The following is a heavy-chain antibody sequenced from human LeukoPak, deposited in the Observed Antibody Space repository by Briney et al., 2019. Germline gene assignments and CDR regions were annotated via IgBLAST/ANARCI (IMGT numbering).Heavy chain of an antibody. Sequence: SETLSLTCTVSGGSISSYYWSWIRQPPGKGLEWIGYIYYSGSTNYNPSLKSRVNISVDTSKNQFSLKLSSVTAADTAVYYCARARHYYDSSGYYPYFDYWGQGTLVTVSS. CDR3: ARARHYYDSSGYYPYFDY. CDR1: GGSISSYY. CDR2: IYYSGST. D-gene: IGHD3-22*01. V-gene: IGHV4-59*01. J-gene: IGHJ4*02.